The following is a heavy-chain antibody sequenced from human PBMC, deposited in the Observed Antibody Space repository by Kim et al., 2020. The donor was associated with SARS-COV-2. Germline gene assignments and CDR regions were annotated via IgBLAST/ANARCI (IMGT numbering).Heavy chain of an antibody. V-gene: IGHV2-5*02. CDR3: AHDDYVWGSYRYPRIDY. J-gene: IGHJ4*02. D-gene: IGHD3-16*02. CDR1: GFSLSTSGVG. CDR2: IYWDDDK. Sequence: SGPTLVNPTQTLTLTCTFSGFSLSTSGVGVGWIRQPPGKALEWLALIYWDDDKRYSPSLKSRLTITKDTSKNQVVLTMTNMDPVDTATYYCAHDDYVWGSYRYPRIDYWGQGTLVTVSS.